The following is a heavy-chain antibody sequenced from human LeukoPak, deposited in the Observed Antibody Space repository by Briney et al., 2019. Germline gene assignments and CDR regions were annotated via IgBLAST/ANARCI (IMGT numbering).Heavy chain of an antibody. J-gene: IGHJ5*02. Sequence: PGGSLRLSCATSGFTFSSYAMNWVRQAPGKGLEWVSVVSGSGTTTYYADSVKGRFTISRDNSKNTLHLQMNSLRSEDTAVYYCAKGRIAAASTNWFDPWGQGTLVTVSS. CDR3: AKGRIAAASTNWFDP. CDR2: VSGSGTTT. D-gene: IGHD6-13*01. CDR1: GFTFSSYA. V-gene: IGHV3-23*01.